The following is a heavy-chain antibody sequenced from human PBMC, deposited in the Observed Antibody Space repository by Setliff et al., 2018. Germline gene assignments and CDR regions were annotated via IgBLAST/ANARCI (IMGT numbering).Heavy chain of an antibody. CDR3: ARDQGYCGSASCYALLWFDP. CDR1: GGSISSYY. V-gene: IGHV4-59*12. J-gene: IGHJ5*02. Sequence: LSLTCTVSGGSISSYYWSWIRQPPGKGLEWIGYIDYSGSTNYNPSLKSRVTISVDTSRNQFSLKLSSVTAADTAVYYCARDQGYCGSASCYALLWFDPWGQGTLVTVSS. D-gene: IGHD2-2*01. CDR2: IDYSGST.